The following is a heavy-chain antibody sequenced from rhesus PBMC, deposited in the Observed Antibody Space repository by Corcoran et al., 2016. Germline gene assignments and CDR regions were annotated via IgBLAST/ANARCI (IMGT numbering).Heavy chain of an antibody. J-gene: IGHJ4*01. CDR3: ARHPDS. CDR2: IDSSVST. V-gene: IGHV4S11*01. CDR1: GGSISSSS. Sequence: QVQLQESGPGLAKPSETLSLTCAVSGGSISSSSWSWIRQAPGKGLEWIGRIDSSVSTYYNPSLKSRVTLSVDTSKNQFSLKLSSVTAADTAVYYCARHPDSWGQGVLVTVSS.